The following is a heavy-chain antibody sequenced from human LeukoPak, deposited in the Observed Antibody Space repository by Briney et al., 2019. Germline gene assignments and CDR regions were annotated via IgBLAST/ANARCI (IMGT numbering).Heavy chain of an antibody. V-gene: IGHV3-23*01. D-gene: IGHD3-10*01. CDR3: VKDLWFGGSAFDS. J-gene: IGHJ4*01. Sequence: GGSLRLSCVASGFTLSNYAMSWVRQAPGKGLEWVSSLGISGGYTWYAGSVKGRFTISRDFSQNTLYLEMNSLTADDTALYYCVKDLWFGGSAFDSWGQGTLVTVSS. CDR2: LGISGGYT. CDR1: GFTLSNYA.